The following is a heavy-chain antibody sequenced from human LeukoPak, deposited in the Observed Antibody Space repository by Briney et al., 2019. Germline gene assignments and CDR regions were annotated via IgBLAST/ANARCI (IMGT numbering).Heavy chain of an antibody. CDR2: IYHSGST. Sequence: PSETLSLTCTVSGYSISSGYYWGWIRQPPGKGLEWIGSIYHSGSTYYNPSLKSRVTISVDTSKNQFSLRLSSVTAADTADYYCARAQGNGLIDFWGQGTLVTVSS. D-gene: IGHD3/OR15-3a*01. V-gene: IGHV4-38-2*02. J-gene: IGHJ4*02. CDR1: GYSISSGYY. CDR3: ARAQGNGLIDF.